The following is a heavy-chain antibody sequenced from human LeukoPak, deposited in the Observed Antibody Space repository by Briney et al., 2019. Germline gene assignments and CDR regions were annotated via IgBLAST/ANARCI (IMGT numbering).Heavy chain of an antibody. V-gene: IGHV4-34*01. CDR2: INHSGST. J-gene: IGHJ4*02. CDR1: GGSFSGYY. CDR3: ARLVGRMTTVTALTYYFDY. D-gene: IGHD4-17*01. Sequence: SETPSLTCAVYGGSFSGYYWSWIRQPPGKGLEWIGEINHSGSTNYNPSLKSRVTISVDTSKNQFSLKLSSVTAADTAVYYCARLVGRMTTVTALTYYFDYWGQGTLVTVSS.